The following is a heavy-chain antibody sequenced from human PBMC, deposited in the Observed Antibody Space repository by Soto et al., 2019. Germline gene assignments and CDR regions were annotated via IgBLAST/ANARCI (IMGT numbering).Heavy chain of an antibody. Sequence: DVKLVESGGGLVQPGDSLRLSCEVSGFTFSMYSMSWVRQSPGKGLEWVAKIPQDGVDGHYADSVKGRFTISRDNGKNPLSLQLNNLRAEDTAVYYCARDHLILPAHDFFYGSDVWGRGATVTVSS. CDR2: IPQDGVDG. J-gene: IGHJ6*02. V-gene: IGHV3-7*03. CDR1: GFTFSMYS. D-gene: IGHD2-21*02. CDR3: ARDHLILPAHDFFYGSDV.